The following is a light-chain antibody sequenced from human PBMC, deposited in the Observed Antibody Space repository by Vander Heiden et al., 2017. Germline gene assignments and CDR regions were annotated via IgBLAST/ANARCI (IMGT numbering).Light chain of an antibody. V-gene: IGLV3-21*02. CDR3: QVWDSSSDHYV. CDR2: ESS. CDR1: NIGSKT. Sequence: SYALTQPPAVSVAPGETASITCRGNNIGSKTVQWYQQKAGQVPVLVVYESSDRPSGIPERLSGSNSGNTATLTISRVEAGDEADYYCQVWDSSSDHYVFGTGTKVTVL. J-gene: IGLJ1*01.